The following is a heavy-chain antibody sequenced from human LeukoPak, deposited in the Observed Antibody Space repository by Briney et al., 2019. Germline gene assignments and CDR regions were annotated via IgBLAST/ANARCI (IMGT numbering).Heavy chain of an antibody. J-gene: IGHJ4*02. CDR2: INPNSGGT. D-gene: IGHD6-19*01. CDR3: ARSSGWYNFDY. CDR1: GYTFTGYY. V-gene: IGHV1-2*04. Sequence: GASVKVSCKASGYTFTGYYMHWVRQAPGQGLEWMGWINPNSGGTNYAQKFQGWVTMTRDTSISTAYMELSRPRSDDTAVYYCARSSGWYNFDYWGQGTLVTVSS.